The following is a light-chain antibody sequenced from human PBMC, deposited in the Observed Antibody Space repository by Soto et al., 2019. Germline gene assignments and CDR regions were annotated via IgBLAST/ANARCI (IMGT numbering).Light chain of an antibody. V-gene: IGKV3-15*01. CDR3: QQYNNGPPDT. Sequence: EIVLTQSPATLSVSPGERATLSCRASQSVTSNLAWYQQKPGQAPCLLIYAASARATGIPTRFSGSGSGTEFTLTISSLQSEDFAVYYCQQYNNGPPDTFGQGTKLEIK. CDR2: AAS. J-gene: IGKJ2*01. CDR1: QSVTSN.